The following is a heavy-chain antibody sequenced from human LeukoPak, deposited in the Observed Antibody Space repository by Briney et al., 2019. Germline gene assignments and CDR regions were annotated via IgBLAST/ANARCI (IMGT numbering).Heavy chain of an antibody. CDR1: GGSISSYY. CDR2: IYYSGST. Sequence: SETLSLTCTLSGGSISSYYWSWIRQPPGKGLEWIGYIYYSGSTNYNPSLKSRVTISVDTSKNQFSLKLSSVTAADTAVYYCARGLRFLEWLSGDYYYGMDVWGQGTTVTVSS. J-gene: IGHJ6*02. V-gene: IGHV4-59*01. CDR3: ARGLRFLEWLSGDYYYGMDV. D-gene: IGHD3-3*01.